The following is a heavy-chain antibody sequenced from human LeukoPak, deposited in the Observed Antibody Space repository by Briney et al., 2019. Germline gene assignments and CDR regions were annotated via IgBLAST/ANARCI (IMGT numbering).Heavy chain of an antibody. Sequence: TSETLSLTCTVSGGSISSSSYYWGWIRQPPGRGLEWIGSIYYSGSTYYNSSLKSRVTISVDTSKNQFSLKLSSVTAADTAVYYCVRTFGYSYGYLDYWGQGTLVTVSS. V-gene: IGHV4-39*01. J-gene: IGHJ4*02. D-gene: IGHD5-18*01. CDR1: GGSISSSSYY. CDR3: VRTFGYSYGYLDY. CDR2: IYYSGST.